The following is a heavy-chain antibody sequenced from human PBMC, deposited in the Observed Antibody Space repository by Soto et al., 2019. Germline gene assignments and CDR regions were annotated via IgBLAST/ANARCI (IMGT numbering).Heavy chain of an antibody. CDR2: INPNSGGT. Sequence: ASVKVSCKASGYTFTGYYMHWVRQAPGQGLEWMGWINPNSGGTNYAQKFQGWVTMTRDTSISTAYMELSRLRSDDTAVYYCARDMGRRYFDSSGYYVNWFDSWGQGTLVTVSS. CDR3: ARDMGRRYFDSSGYYVNWFDS. V-gene: IGHV1-2*04. CDR1: GYTFTGYY. D-gene: IGHD3-22*01. J-gene: IGHJ5*01.